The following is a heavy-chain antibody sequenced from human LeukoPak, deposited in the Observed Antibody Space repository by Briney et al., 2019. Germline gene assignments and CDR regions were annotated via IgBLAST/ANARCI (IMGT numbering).Heavy chain of an antibody. CDR3: ARKAYGDYDY. V-gene: IGHV1-69*05. D-gene: IGHD4-17*01. CDR2: IIPIFGTA. Sequence: GASVKVSCKASGYTFTSYGISWVRQAPGQGLEWMGRIIPIFGTANYAQKFQGRVTITTDESTSTAYMELSSLRSEDTAVYYCARKAYGDYDYWGQGTLVTVSS. J-gene: IGHJ4*02. CDR1: GYTFTSYG.